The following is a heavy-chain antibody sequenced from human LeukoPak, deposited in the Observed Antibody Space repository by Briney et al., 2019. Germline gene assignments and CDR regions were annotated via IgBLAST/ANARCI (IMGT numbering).Heavy chain of an antibody. CDR1: GGSISSYY. J-gene: IGHJ4*02. V-gene: IGHV4-4*07. CDR2: IYTSGTT. CDR3: ARVLRNDYGNSAIDF. Sequence: SETLSLTCTVSGGSISSYYWSWIRQPAGKGLEWIGRIYTSGTTNYNPSLKSRVTISLDTSKNQFSLNLGSVTAADTAVYYCARVLRNDYGNSAIDFWGQGTLVTVSS. D-gene: IGHD4-11*01.